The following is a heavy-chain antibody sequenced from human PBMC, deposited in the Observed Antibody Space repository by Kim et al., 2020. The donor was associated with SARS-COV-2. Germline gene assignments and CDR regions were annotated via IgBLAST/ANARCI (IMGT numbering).Heavy chain of an antibody. Sequence: SETLSLTCAVYGGSFSGYYWSWIRQPPGKGLEWIGEINHSGSTNYNPSLKSRVTISVDTSKNQFSLKLSSVTAADTAVYYCARGRLAYTVVTPRWYNWFDPWGQGTLVTVSS. D-gene: IGHD2-21*02. CDR2: INHSGST. V-gene: IGHV4-34*01. CDR3: ARGRLAYTVVTPRWYNWFDP. J-gene: IGHJ5*02. CDR1: GGSFSGYY.